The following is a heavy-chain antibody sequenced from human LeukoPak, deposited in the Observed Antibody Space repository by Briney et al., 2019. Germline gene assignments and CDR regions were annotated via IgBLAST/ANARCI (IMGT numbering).Heavy chain of an antibody. CDR1: GFTFSRNP. D-gene: IGHD1-1*01. CDR3: ATTKQARRYFDY. CDR2: INPSGGNT. Sequence: GGSLRLSCAGSGFTFSRNPLSWVRQAPGKGLEWVSAINPSGGNTYYADSVRGRFTISRDNSKNTLYLQMNTLRAEDTAVYYCATTKQARRYFDYWGQGTLVTVSS. V-gene: IGHV3-23*01. J-gene: IGHJ4*02.